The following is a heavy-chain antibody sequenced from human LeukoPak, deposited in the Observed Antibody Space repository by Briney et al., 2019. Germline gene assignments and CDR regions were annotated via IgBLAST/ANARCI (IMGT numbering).Heavy chain of an antibody. Sequence: ASVKVSCKASGYTFTGYYMHWVRQAPGQGLEWMGWINPNSGGTNYAQKFQGRVTMTRDTSISTAYMELSRLRSDDTAVYYCARGGGEDIVVVPAAYYYYYMDAWGKGTTVTVSS. CDR1: GYTFTGYY. D-gene: IGHD2-2*01. CDR2: INPNSGGT. J-gene: IGHJ6*03. V-gene: IGHV1-2*02. CDR3: ARGGGEDIVVVPAAYYYYYMDA.